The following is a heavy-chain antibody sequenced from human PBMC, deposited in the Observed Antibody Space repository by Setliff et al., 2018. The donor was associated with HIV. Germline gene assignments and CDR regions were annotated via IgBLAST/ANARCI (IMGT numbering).Heavy chain of an antibody. V-gene: IGHV4-4*09. CDR2: IYTSGST. J-gene: IGHJ4*02. Sequence: PSETLSLTCTVSGGSISSYYWSWIRQPPGKGLEWIGYIYTSGSTNYNPSLKSRVTISVDTSKNQFSLKLSSVTAEDTAVYYCAKASRGEYYDNSGFFVTYFDNWGQGKLVTVSS. D-gene: IGHD3-22*01. CDR3: AKASRGEYYDNSGFFVTYFDN. CDR1: GGSISSYY.